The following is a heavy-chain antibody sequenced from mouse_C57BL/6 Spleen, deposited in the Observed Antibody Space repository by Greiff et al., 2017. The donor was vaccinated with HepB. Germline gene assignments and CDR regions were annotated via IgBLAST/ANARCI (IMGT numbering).Heavy chain of an antibody. Sequence: QVQLQQPGAELVKPGASVKLSCKASGYTFTSYWMQWVKQRPGQGLEWIGEIDPSDSYTNYNQKFKGKATLTVDTSSSTAYMQLSSLTSEDSAVYYCARAYDGYWYFDVWGTGTTVTVSS. J-gene: IGHJ1*03. CDR2: IDPSDSYT. CDR1: GYTFTSYW. V-gene: IGHV1-50*01. D-gene: IGHD2-3*01. CDR3: ARAYDGYWYFDV.